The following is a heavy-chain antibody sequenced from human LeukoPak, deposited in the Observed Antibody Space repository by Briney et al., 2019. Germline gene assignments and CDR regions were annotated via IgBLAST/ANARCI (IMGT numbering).Heavy chain of an antibody. Sequence: GGSLRLSCAASGFTFSDYYMTWIRQAPGKGLEWVSYISSSTHYTNYADSVKGRFTISRDNAKNSLYLQMNSLRAEDTAVYYCARYSSGFDYWGQGTLVTVSS. J-gene: IGHJ4*02. CDR3: ARYSSGFDY. D-gene: IGHD3-22*01. V-gene: IGHV3-11*03. CDR1: GFTFSDYY. CDR2: ISSSTHYT.